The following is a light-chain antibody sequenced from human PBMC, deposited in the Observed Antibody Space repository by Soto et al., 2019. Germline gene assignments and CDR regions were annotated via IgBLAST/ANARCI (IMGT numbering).Light chain of an antibody. Sequence: EIVLTQSPATLSLSPGDRATLSCRASQSVGSYLGWYQQRPGQAPRLLIYDASNRATGIPARFSGSGSGTDSPLTISSLEPEDFAVYYCQQRSDWPSTFGGGTKVEIK. CDR1: QSVGSY. CDR2: DAS. V-gene: IGKV3-11*01. CDR3: QQRSDWPST. J-gene: IGKJ4*01.